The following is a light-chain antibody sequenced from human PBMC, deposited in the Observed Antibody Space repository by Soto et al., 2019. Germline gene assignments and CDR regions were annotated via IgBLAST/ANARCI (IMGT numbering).Light chain of an antibody. J-gene: IGKJ1*01. Sequence: DIQMTQSPSSLSASVGDRVTITCRASQSINKYLNWYQQKPGEAPKLLIYAASSLQSGVPLRFSGTESGTDFTLTISGLQPEDFGTYYCQQSYSTPRTFGQGTNVEIK. V-gene: IGKV1-39*01. CDR3: QQSYSTPRT. CDR1: QSINKY. CDR2: AAS.